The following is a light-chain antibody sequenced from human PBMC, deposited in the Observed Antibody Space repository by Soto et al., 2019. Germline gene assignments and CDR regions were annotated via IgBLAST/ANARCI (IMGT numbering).Light chain of an antibody. CDR2: EGS. J-gene: IGLJ2*01. V-gene: IGLV2-23*03. CDR3: CSYAGSRRFVV. CDR1: SSDVGSYNL. Sequence: QSALTQPASVSGSPGQSITISCTGTSSDVGSYNLVSWYQQHPGKAPKLIIYEGSKRPSGVSNRFSGSKSGNTASLTISGLQAEDEADYYCCSYAGSRRFVVFGGGTQLTV.